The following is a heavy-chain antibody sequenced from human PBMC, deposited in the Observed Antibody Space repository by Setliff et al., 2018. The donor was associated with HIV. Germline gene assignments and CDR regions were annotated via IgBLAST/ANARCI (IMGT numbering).Heavy chain of an antibody. CDR3: ATTVDIVTTDDF. D-gene: IGHD5-12*01. CDR2: ISTTGST. J-gene: IGHJ4*02. Sequence: PSETLSLTCTVSGDSISSGSYFWIWIRQPAGKGLEWIGHISTTGSTNYNPSLKSRVIMSVDTSKNQFSLNLRSVTAADTAVYYCATTVDIVTTDDFWGQGILVTVSS. CDR1: GDSISSGSYF. V-gene: IGHV4-61*09.